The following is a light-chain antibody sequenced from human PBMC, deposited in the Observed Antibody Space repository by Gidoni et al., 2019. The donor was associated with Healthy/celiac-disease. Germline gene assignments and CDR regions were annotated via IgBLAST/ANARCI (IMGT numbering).Light chain of an antibody. CDR3: QQSDSTPLT. Sequence: DIQLTKSPSSLSASSGDRVTITCRASQSISSYLNWYQQKPGKAPKLLIYAASSLQSGVPSRFSGSGSGTDFTLTISSLQPEDFATYYCQQSDSTPLTFGGXTKVEIK. CDR2: AAS. J-gene: IGKJ4*01. V-gene: IGKV1-39*01. CDR1: QSISSY.